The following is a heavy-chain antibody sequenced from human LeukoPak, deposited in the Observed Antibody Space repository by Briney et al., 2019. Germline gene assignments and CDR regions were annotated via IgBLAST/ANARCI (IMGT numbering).Heavy chain of an antibody. CDR3: ARECSGGSCYPGY. CDR1: GGTFSSYA. CDR2: IIPILGIA. J-gene: IGHJ4*02. V-gene: IGHV1-69*04. D-gene: IGHD2-15*01. Sequence: ASVTVSCKASGGTFSSYAISWVQQAPGQGREWMGRIIPILGIANYAQKFQGRVTITADKSTSTAYMELSSLRSEDTAVYYCARECSGGSCYPGYWGQGTLVTVSS.